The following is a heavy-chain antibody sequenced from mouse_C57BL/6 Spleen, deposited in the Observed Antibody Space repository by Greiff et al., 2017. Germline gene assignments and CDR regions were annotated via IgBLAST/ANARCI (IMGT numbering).Heavy chain of an antibody. CDR3: ANEDAMDY. J-gene: IGHJ4*01. Sequence: VQLQQSGPELVKPGASVKISCKASGYAFSSSWMNWVKQRPGKGLEWIGRIYPGDGDTNYNGKFKGKATLTADKSSSTAYMQLSSLTSEYSAVYFCANEDAMDYWGQGTSVTVSS. CDR1: GYAFSSSW. V-gene: IGHV1-82*01. CDR2: IYPGDGDT.